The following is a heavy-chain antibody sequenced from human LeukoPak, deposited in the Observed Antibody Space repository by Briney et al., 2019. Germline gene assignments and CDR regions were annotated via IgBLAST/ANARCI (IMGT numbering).Heavy chain of an antibody. J-gene: IGHJ6*03. Sequence: GGSLRLSCAASGFTFSSYAMSWVRQAPGKGLEWVSAISGSGGSTYYADSVKGRFTISRGNSKNTLYLQMNSLRAEVTAVYYCAKHWSYCSTTSCFFNYYYYYMDVWGKGTTVTVSS. CDR3: AKHWSYCSTTSCFFNYYYYYMDV. V-gene: IGHV3-23*01. CDR2: ISGSGGST. CDR1: GFTFSSYA. D-gene: IGHD2-2*01.